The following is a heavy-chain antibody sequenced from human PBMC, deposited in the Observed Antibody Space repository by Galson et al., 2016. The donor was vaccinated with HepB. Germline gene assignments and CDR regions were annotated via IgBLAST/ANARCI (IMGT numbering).Heavy chain of an antibody. D-gene: IGHD3-9*01. V-gene: IGHV4-59*01. CDR3: ARSALDYDISAGYYRPCAMDV. CDR2: IYYSGST. Sequence: SETLSLTCTVSGGSMSTYYWSWIRQPPGKGLEWIGYIYYSGSTNCNPSLRSRFTISVDTSKNQFSLKLSSVTAANTAVYFSARSALDYDISAGYYRPCAMDVWGQGTTVTVS. J-gene: IGHJ6*02. CDR1: GGSMSTYY.